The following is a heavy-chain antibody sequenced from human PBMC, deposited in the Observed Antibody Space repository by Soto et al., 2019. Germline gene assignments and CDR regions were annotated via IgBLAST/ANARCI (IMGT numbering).Heavy chain of an antibody. CDR1: GYTFTSYD. D-gene: IGHD1-7*01. J-gene: IGHJ6*03. Sequence: ASVKVSCKASGYTFTSYDINWVRQATGQGLEWMGWMNPNSGNTGYAQKFQGRVTMTRNTSISTAYMELSSLRSEDTAVYYCARGLLELRYYYYYYMDVWGKGTTVTVSS. CDR2: MNPNSGNT. V-gene: IGHV1-8*01. CDR3: ARGLLELRYYYYYYMDV.